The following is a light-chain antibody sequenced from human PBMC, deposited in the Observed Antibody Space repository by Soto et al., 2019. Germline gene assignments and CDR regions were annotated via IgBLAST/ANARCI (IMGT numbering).Light chain of an antibody. J-gene: IGKJ3*01. Sequence: DIQMTQSPSSLSASVGDRVTITCQASQDISNYLNWYQQKPGKAPKLLIYDASNLETGVPSRFSGSGSGTDFTFTISSLQPEDSATYYCQQDDNLIFTFGPGTKVDIK. CDR3: QQDDNLIFT. V-gene: IGKV1-33*01. CDR2: DAS. CDR1: QDISNY.